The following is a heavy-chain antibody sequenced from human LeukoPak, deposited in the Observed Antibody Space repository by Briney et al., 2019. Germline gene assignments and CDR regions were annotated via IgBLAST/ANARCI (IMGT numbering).Heavy chain of an antibody. J-gene: IGHJ4*02. CDR3: TADGRYTTGWYRPDY. Sequence: GGSLRLSCAASGFTFNNAWMSWVRQAPGKGLEWVGHIKRKTDAGTTDCAAPVKGRFTISRDDSKNTLYLQMDSLKTEDTAVYYCTADGRYTTGWYRPDYWGQGTLVTVSA. V-gene: IGHV3-15*01. CDR1: GFTFNNAW. CDR2: IKRKTDAGTT. D-gene: IGHD6-19*01.